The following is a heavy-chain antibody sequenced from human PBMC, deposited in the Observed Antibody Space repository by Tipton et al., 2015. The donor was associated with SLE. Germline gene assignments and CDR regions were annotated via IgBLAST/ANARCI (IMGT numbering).Heavy chain of an antibody. V-gene: IGHV4-39*07. J-gene: IGHJ3*02. Sequence: TLSLTCTVSGGSISSSSYYWGWIRQPPGKGLEWIGSIYYSGSTNYNPSLKRRVTISVDTSKNQFSLKLSSVTAADTAVYYCARDRSRDGYNFDAFDIWGQGTMVTVSS. CDR3: ARDRSRDGYNFDAFDI. D-gene: IGHD5-24*01. CDR1: GGSISSSSYY. CDR2: IYYSGST.